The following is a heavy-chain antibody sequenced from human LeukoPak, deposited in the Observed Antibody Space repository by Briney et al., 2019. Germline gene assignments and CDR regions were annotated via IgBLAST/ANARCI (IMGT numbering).Heavy chain of an antibody. Sequence: SETFSFTCAVSGYSISSGYYWGWIRQPPGKGLEWIGSIYHSGSTYYNPSLKSRVTISVDTSKNQFSLKLSSVTAADTAVYYCARTHYDYGDYEGFDYWGQGTLVTVSS. D-gene: IGHD4-17*01. CDR2: IYHSGST. J-gene: IGHJ4*02. CDR1: GYSISSGYY. CDR3: ARTHYDYGDYEGFDY. V-gene: IGHV4-38-2*01.